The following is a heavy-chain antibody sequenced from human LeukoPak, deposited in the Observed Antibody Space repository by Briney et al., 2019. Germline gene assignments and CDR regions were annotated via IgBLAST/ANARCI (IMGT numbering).Heavy chain of an antibody. CDR2: ISDSGDST. D-gene: IGHD3-3*02. J-gene: IGHJ4*02. V-gene: IGHV3-23*01. CDR1: GFTFSSYA. CDR3: ASILATPSADY. Sequence: GGSLRLSCAASGFTFSSYAMSWVRQAPGEGLEWVSAISDSGDSTYYADSVKGRFTISRDNSKNTLYLQMNSLRAEDTAVYYCASILATPSADYWGQGTLVTVSS.